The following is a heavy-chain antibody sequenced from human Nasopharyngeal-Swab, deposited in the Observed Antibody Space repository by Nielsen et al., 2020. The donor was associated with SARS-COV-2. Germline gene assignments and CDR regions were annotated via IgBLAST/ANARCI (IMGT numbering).Heavy chain of an antibody. D-gene: IGHD5-12*01. CDR2: IYPRDSDT. V-gene: IGHV5-51*01. Sequence: GESLKISCKGSGYSFTSYWIAWVRQMPGKGLEWMGIIYPRDSDTRYSPSFQGQVTISADKSISTAYLQWSSLKASGTAMYYCVRPEGVATSFKYYFQYGMDVWGQGTMVTVPS. CDR3: VRPEGVATSFKYYFQYGMDV. J-gene: IGHJ6*02. CDR1: GYSFTSYW.